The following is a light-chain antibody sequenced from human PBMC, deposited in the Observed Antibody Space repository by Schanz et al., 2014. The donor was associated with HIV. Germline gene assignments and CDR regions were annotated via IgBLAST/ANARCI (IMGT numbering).Light chain of an antibody. CDR3: GAWDSSLSGGL. Sequence: QSVLTQPPSVSAAPGQRVSISCSRSSSNIGNNYVSWYQQLPGTAPKLLIYDNGRRASGIPDRFSASKSGTSASLDITGLQTGDEADYYCGAWDSSLSGGLFGGGTKLTVL. V-gene: IGLV1-51*01. J-gene: IGLJ2*01. CDR1: SSNIGNNY. CDR2: DNG.